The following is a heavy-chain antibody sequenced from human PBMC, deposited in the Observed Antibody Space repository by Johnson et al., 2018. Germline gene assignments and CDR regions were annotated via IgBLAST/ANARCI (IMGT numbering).Heavy chain of an antibody. V-gene: IGHV3-7*01. D-gene: IGHD3-10*01. CDR3: TRGLYEA. CDR2: IKPDGSEK. Sequence: VRLVEAGGGLVEPGGSLRLWCAASGFIFTSYWISWVRQAPGQGLEWGANIKPDGSEKYYVDSVKGRFAISRDNAKNSLYLQMNNLRAEDTAVYYCTRGLYEAWGQGTMVTVSS. CDR1: GFIFTSYW. J-gene: IGHJ3*01.